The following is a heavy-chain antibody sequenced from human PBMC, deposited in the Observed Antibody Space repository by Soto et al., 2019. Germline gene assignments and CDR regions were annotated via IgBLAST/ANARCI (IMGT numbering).Heavy chain of an antibody. CDR2: VHYSWSS. CDR3: ARVAITVGGVIPVTYGLDV. J-gene: IGHJ6*02. CDR1: GGSSSSGDYY. V-gene: IGHV4-30-4*01. D-gene: IGHD3-16*02. Sequence: TLSLTCTVSGGSSSSGDYYWSWIRQPPGKGLEWIGYVHYSWSSNYNPSLKSRVAISVDTSKSQFSLKLTSVTATDTAVYYCARVAITVGGVIPVTYGLDVWGQGTTVTVSS.